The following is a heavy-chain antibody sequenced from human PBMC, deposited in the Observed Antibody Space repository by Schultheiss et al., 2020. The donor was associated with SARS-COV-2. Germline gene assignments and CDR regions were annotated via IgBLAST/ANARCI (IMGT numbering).Heavy chain of an antibody. CDR3: ARGWGGAYFPPQ. CDR2: IYYSGST. J-gene: IGHJ4*02. CDR1: GGSFSGYY. V-gene: IGHV4-34*01. Sequence: SQTLSLTCAVYGGSFSGYYWSWIRQHPGKGLEWIGYIYYSGSTYYNPSLKSRVTMSVDTSKNQFSLKLSSVTAADTAVYYCARGWGGAYFPPQWGQGTLVTVSS. D-gene: IGHD1-26*01.